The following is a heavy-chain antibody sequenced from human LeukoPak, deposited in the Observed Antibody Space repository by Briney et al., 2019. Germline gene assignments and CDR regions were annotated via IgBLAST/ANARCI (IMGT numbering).Heavy chain of an antibody. Sequence: GGSLRLSCAASGFTFSSYGMHGVRQAPGRGLEWGAFITNDGSNKYYANSVKGRFTISRDNSKNTLYLQMNSLRAEDTAVYYCAKDKVVRGVKGYFDYWGQGTLVTVSS. V-gene: IGHV3-30*18. CDR3: AKDKVVRGVKGYFDY. D-gene: IGHD3-10*01. CDR1: GFTFSSYG. J-gene: IGHJ4*02. CDR2: ITNDGSNK.